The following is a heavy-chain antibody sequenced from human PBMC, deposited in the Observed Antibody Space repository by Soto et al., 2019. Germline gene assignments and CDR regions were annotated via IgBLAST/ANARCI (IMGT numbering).Heavy chain of an antibody. Sequence: PGGSLRLSCAASGFTFSDYEMNWLRQAPGKGQEWVAKISRDGNTKSYADSVEGRFTISRDNAKNSLFLQMNSLGAEDTAVYYCARDQRLFRGISPYSLGMDLCGQATTVTVSS. CDR1: GFTFSDYE. D-gene: IGHD3-10*01. V-gene: IGHV3-48*03. J-gene: IGHJ6*02. CDR3: ARDQRLFRGISPYSLGMDL. CDR2: ISRDGNTK.